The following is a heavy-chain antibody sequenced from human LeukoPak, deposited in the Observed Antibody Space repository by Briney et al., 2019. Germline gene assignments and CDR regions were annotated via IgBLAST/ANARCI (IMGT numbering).Heavy chain of an antibody. J-gene: IGHJ4*01. Sequence: ESLHFSCKGSGYSFTSYWIGWVLQMPGKGLEWMGIIYPGDSDTRYSPSFQDQVTISADKSISTAYLQWSSLKASDTAMYYCARLGRGAGLPGYWGQGTPATVSS. CDR1: GYSFTSYW. CDR2: IYPGDSDT. D-gene: IGHD6-13*01. CDR3: ARLGRGAGLPGY. V-gene: IGHV5-51*01.